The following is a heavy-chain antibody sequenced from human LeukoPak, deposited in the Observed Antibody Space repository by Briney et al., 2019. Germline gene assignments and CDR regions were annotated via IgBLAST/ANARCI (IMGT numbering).Heavy chain of an antibody. CDR2: MYYSGST. CDR1: GGSISNSSYY. D-gene: IGHD1-14*01. J-gene: IGHJ4*02. Sequence: SETLSLTCTVSGGSISNSSYYWGWIRQPPGKGLEWIGSMYYSGSTYYNPSLKSRATISVDTSKNQFSLKLSSVTAADTAVYYCARGPDRGSDYWGQGTLVTGSS. V-gene: IGHV4-39*01. CDR3: ARGPDRGSDY.